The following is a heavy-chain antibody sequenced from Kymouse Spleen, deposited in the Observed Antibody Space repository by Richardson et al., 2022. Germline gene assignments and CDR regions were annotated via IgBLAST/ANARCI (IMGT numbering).Heavy chain of an antibody. J-gene: IGHJ6*02. CDR3: ARNYDILTGYSGYYYGMDV. D-gene: IGHD3-9*01. Sequence: QVQLQESGPGLVKPSETLSLTCTVSGGSVSSGSYYWSWIRQPPGKGLEWIGYIYYSGSTNYNPSLKSRVTISVDTSKNQFSLKLSSVTAADTAVYYCARNYDILTGYSGYYYGMDVWGQGTTVTVSS. CDR2: IYYSGST. V-gene: IGHV4-61*01. CDR1: GGSVSSGSYY.